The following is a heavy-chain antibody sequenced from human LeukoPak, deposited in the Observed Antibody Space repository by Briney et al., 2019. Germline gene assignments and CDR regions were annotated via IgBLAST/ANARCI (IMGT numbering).Heavy chain of an antibody. CDR2: ISAYNGNT. J-gene: IGHJ4*02. CDR1: VYTFTSYV. Sequence: ASQKVSCKASVYTFTSYVISWVRKAPGQGLECMGWISAYNGNTNYAQKLQGRVTMTTATSTSTAYMELRSLRSDDTAVYYCARGGKYYYDSSGQGVTDYWGQGTPVTVSS. V-gene: IGHV1-18*04. CDR3: ARGGKYYYDSSGQGVTDY. D-gene: IGHD3-22*01.